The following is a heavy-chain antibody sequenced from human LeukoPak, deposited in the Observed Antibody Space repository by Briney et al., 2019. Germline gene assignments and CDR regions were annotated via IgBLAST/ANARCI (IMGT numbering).Heavy chain of an antibody. Sequence: SETLSLTCTVSGGSISSYYWSWIRQPPGKALEWIGNMYYRGSTYYNLSLNSRVSMSLDTSKNQFSLRLSSVTAADTAVYFCVRSETIWYYFDYWGQGRLVTVSS. CDR1: GGSISSYY. CDR3: VRSETIWYYFDY. CDR2: MYYRGST. V-gene: IGHV4-59*04. D-gene: IGHD1-7*01. J-gene: IGHJ4*02.